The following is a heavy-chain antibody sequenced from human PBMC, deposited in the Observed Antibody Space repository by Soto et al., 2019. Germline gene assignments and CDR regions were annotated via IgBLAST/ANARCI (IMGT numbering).Heavy chain of an antibody. CDR2: INPNSGGT. J-gene: IGHJ6*02. CDR1: GYTFTGYY. CDR3: ARSSVNPAPLYPGIAAAGDYYYGMDV. Sequence: GASVKVSCKASGYTFTGYYMHWVRQAPGQGLEWMRWINPNSGGTNYAQKFQGWVTMTRDTSISTAYMELSRLRSDDTAVYYCARSSVNPAPLYPGIAAAGDYYYGMDVWGQGTTVTVSS. D-gene: IGHD6-13*01. V-gene: IGHV1-2*04.